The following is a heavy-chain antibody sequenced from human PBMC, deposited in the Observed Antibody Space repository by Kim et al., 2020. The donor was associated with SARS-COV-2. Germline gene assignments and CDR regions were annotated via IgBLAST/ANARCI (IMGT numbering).Heavy chain of an antibody. CDR2: ISSSGSTI. CDR1: GFTFSDYY. J-gene: IGHJ6*01. CDR3: ARDLPPMVRGVYYYYGMDV. Sequence: GGSLRLSCAASGFTFSDYYMSWIRQAPGKGLDWVSYISSSGSTISYADSVKCRFTISRDNAKNSLYLQMNSLRAEDTAVYYCARDLPPMVRGVYYYYGMDVWGQGSTVTVSS. V-gene: IGHV3-11*04. D-gene: IGHD3-10*01.